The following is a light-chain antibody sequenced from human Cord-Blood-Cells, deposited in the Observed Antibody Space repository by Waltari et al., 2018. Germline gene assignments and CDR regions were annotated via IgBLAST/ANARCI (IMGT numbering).Light chain of an antibody. CDR1: SSHIGNNN. V-gene: IGLV1-51*01. J-gene: IGLJ2*01. CDR3: GTWDSSLSAVV. Sequence: QSVLTQPPSVSAAPGQKVTISCSGSSSHIGNNNVSWYQQPPGTAPKLLLYDNNKRPSGIPDRFSGSKSGTSATLGITGLQTGDEADYYCGTWDSSLSAVVFGGGTKLTVL. CDR2: DNN.